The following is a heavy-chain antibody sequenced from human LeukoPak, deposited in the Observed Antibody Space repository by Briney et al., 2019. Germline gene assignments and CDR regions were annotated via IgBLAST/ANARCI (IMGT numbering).Heavy chain of an antibody. V-gene: IGHV4-4*07. CDR2: ISSRGST. Sequence: SETLSLTCTVSAGSISNYYWSWIRQPAGKGLEWIGRISSRGSTNYNPSLKSRVTMSIDTSKNQFSLKLSSVTAADTAVYYCARTPIYYYDSSGYYNWGQGTLVTVSS. CDR1: AGSISNYY. D-gene: IGHD3-22*01. J-gene: IGHJ4*02. CDR3: ARTPIYYYDSSGYYN.